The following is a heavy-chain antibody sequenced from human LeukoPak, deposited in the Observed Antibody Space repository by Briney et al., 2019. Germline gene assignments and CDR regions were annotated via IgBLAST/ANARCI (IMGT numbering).Heavy chain of an antibody. V-gene: IGHV4-31*03. CDR3: ARVVGLYYFDY. CDR2: IYYSGST. CDR1: GGSISSGGYY. J-gene: IGHJ4*02. Sequence: PSQTLSLACTVSGGSISSGGYYWSWIRQHPGKGLEWIGFIYYSGSTYYNPSLKSRVTISVDTSKNQFSLKLSSVTAADTAVYYCARVVGLYYFDYWGQGTLVTVSS. D-gene: IGHD3-10*01.